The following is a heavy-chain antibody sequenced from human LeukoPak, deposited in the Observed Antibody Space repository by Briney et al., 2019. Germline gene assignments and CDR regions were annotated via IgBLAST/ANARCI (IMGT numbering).Heavy chain of an antibody. Sequence: SETLSLTCAVYGGSFSGYYWSWIRQPPGKGLEWIGEINHSGSTNYNPSLKSRVTISVDTSKNQFSLKLSSVTAADTAVYYCAREEFHYDSSGYYRNNWGQGTLVTVSS. CDR1: GGSFSGYY. V-gene: IGHV4-34*01. D-gene: IGHD3-22*01. CDR3: AREEFHYDSSGYYRNN. CDR2: INHSGST. J-gene: IGHJ4*02.